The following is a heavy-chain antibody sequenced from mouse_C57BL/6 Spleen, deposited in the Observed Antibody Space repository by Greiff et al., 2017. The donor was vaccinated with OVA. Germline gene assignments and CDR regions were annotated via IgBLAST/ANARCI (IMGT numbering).Heavy chain of an antibody. D-gene: IGHD4-1*01. V-gene: IGHV1-50*01. CDR1: GYTFTSYW. CDR3: ARSGLGRDAMDY. CDR2: IDPSDSYT. J-gene: IGHJ4*01. Sequence: QVQLQQPGAELVKPGASVKLSCKASGYTFTSYWMQWVKQRPGQGLEWIGEIDPSDSYTNYNQKFKGKATLTVDTSSSTAYMQLSSLTSEDSAVYYCARSGLGRDAMDYWGQGTSVTVSS.